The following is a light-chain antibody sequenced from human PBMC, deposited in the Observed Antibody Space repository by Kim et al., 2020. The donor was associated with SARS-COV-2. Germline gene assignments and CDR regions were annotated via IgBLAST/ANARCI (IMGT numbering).Light chain of an antibody. CDR2: GAY. CDR1: QPISTTF. V-gene: IGKV3-20*01. CDR3: QQYGGSPPIT. Sequence: PGERATLSCRASQPISTTFLAWYQQKPGQPPRLRISGAYSRATGVPDRFSGSGSETDFTLTISRLETEDFAFYYCQQYGGSPPITFGQGTRLRLN. J-gene: IGKJ5*01.